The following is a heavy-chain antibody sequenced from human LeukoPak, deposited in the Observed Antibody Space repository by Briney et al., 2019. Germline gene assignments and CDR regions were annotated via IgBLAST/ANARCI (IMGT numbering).Heavy chain of an antibody. D-gene: IGHD3-16*01. CDR1: GFTVSSNY. Sequence: GGSLRLSCAASGFTVSSNYMSWVRQAPGKGLEWVSVIYSGGSTYYADSVKGRFTISRDNSKNTLYLQMNSLRAEDTAVYYCAKDWVMRRQEGFGPWGQGTLVTVSS. CDR2: IYSGGST. CDR3: AKDWVMRRQEGFGP. J-gene: IGHJ5*02. V-gene: IGHV3-53*01.